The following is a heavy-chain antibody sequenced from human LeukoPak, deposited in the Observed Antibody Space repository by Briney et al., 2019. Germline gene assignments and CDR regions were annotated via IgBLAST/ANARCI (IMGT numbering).Heavy chain of an antibody. Sequence: NPGGSLRLSCAASGFTFSSYWMSWVRQAPGKGLEWVSSISSSSSYIYYAESVKGRFTISRDNAKNSLYLQMNSLRAEDTAVYYCARRSLYDILTGSMDVWGKGTTVTVSS. J-gene: IGHJ6*04. CDR1: GFTFSSYW. CDR3: ARRSLYDILTGSMDV. CDR2: ISSSSSYI. D-gene: IGHD3-9*01. V-gene: IGHV3-21*01.